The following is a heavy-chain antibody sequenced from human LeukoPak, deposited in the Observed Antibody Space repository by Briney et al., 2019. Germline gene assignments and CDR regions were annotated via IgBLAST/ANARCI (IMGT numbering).Heavy chain of an antibody. CDR3: ARVVVVKSYYYYGMDV. V-gene: IGHV3-23*01. CDR2: ISGSGGST. D-gene: IGHD2-15*01. CDR1: GFTFSSYA. Sequence: GGSLRLSCAASGFTFSSYAMSWVRQAPGKGLEWVSAISGSGGSTYYADSVKGRFTISRDNSKNTLYLQMNSLRAEDTAVYYCARVVVVKSYYYYGMDVWGQGTTVTVSS. J-gene: IGHJ6*02.